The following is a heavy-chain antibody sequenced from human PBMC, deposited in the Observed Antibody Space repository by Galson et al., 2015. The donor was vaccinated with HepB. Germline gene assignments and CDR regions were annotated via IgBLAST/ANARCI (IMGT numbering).Heavy chain of an antibody. CDR3: AGLDYGDRGGVGDY. J-gene: IGHJ4*02. Sequence: SLRLSCAASGFTFSSYWMSWVRQAPGKGLEWVANIKQDGSEKYYVDSVKGRFTISRDNAKNSLYLQMNSLRAEDTAVYYCAGLDYGDRGGVGDYWGQGTLVTVSS. CDR2: IKQDGSEK. D-gene: IGHD4-17*01. CDR1: GFTFSSYW. V-gene: IGHV3-7*01.